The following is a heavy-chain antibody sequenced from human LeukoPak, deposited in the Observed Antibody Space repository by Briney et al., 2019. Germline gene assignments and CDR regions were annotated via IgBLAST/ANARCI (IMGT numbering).Heavy chain of an antibody. Sequence: ASVRVSCKASGYTFISYDIHWVRQAPGQGLEWMGWMDTNSDNTVSAQKFQGRVTMTKTASISTAYMELRSLRSEDTAVYYCMSISNWGSVIFDYWDQGTLVTVSS. D-gene: IGHD7-27*01. J-gene: IGHJ4*02. CDR2: MDTNSDNT. V-gene: IGHV1-8*01. CDR1: GYTFISYD. CDR3: MSISNWGSVIFDY.